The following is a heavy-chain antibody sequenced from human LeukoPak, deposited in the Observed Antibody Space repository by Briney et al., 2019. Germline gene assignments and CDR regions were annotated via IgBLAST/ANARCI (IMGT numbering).Heavy chain of an antibody. V-gene: IGHV4-39*01. CDR3: ARNPPNYHDSSGRMGAFDV. Sequence: NPSETLSLTCVVSGGFISSGGYYWGWIRHPPEKGLEWIGSVHHSGITYYNTSLKSRVTISVDKSKNQFSLELTSVTAADTAVYYCARNPPNYHDSSGRMGAFDVWGQGTMVTVSS. CDR2: VHHSGIT. D-gene: IGHD3-22*01. CDR1: GGFISSGGYY. J-gene: IGHJ3*01.